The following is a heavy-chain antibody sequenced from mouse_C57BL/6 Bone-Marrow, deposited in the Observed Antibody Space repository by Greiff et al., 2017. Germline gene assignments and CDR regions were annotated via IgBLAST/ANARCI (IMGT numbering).Heavy chain of an antibody. J-gene: IGHJ4*01. CDR1: GFTFSDFY. CDR3: ARDAWKGYDEGYAMDD. D-gene: IGHD2-2*01. V-gene: IGHV7-1*01. CDR2: SRNKANDYTT. Sequence: EVQLVESGGGLVQSGRSLRLSCATSGFTFSDFYMEWVRQAPGKGLEWIAASRNKANDYTTEYSASVKGRFIVARDTSQSILYLQMKALRAEDTAIYYCARDAWKGYDEGYAMDDWGQGTSVTVSS.